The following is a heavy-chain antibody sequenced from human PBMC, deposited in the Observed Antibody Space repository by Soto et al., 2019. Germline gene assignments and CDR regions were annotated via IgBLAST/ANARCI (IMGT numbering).Heavy chain of an antibody. J-gene: IGHJ4*02. CDR3: ARSLPDSSGRTIYDY. CDR2: IYYSGST. D-gene: IGHD6-19*01. CDR1: GGSISSGGYY. V-gene: IGHV4-31*03. Sequence: SETLSLTCTVSGGSISSGGYYWSWIRQHPGKGLEWIGYIYYSGSTYYNPSLKSRVTISVDTSKNQFSLKLSSVTAADTAVYYCARSLPDSSGRTIYDYWGQGTLVTVSS.